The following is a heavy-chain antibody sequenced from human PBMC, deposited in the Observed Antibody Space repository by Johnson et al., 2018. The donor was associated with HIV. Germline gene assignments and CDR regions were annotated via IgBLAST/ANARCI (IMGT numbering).Heavy chain of an antibody. J-gene: IGHJ3*01. CDR3: AKDRTSWGFDAFDL. V-gene: IGHV3-23*04. CDR2: IGTAGDT. D-gene: IGHD3-16*01. CDR1: GFTFSSYA. Sequence: VQLVESGGGLVQPGGSLRLSCAASGFTFSSYAMSWVRQAPGKGLEWVSAIGTAGDTYYPGSVKGRFTIFRDNSENTLYLQMNSLRAEDTAGYFCAKDRTSWGFDAFDLWGQGTMVTVSS.